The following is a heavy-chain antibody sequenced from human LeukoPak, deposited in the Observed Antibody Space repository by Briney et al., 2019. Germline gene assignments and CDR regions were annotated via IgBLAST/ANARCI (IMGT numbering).Heavy chain of an antibody. D-gene: IGHD6-13*01. J-gene: IGHJ4*02. CDR2: ISGDGGST. Sequence: GGSLRLSCAASGFTFSSYSMHWVRQAPGKGLESISAISGDGGSTYYANSVKGRFTISRDNSENTLYLQMGSLTAEDMAVYYCAREGTPGTLDYWGQGTLVTVSS. CDR3: AREGTPGTLDY. V-gene: IGHV3-64*01. CDR1: GFTFSSYS.